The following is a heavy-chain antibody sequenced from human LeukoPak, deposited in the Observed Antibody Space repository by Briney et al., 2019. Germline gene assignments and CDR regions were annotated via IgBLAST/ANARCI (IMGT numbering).Heavy chain of an antibody. D-gene: IGHD3-10*01. Sequence: PGGSLRLSCAASGFTVSSNYMSWVRQAPGKGLEWVSVIYSGGSTYYADSVKGRFTISRDNSKNTLYLQMNSLRDEDTAIYYCAKSATNYGSGSLYFDYWGQGTLVTVSS. CDR1: GFTVSSNY. CDR2: IYSGGST. CDR3: AKSATNYGSGSLYFDY. J-gene: IGHJ4*02. V-gene: IGHV3-66*01.